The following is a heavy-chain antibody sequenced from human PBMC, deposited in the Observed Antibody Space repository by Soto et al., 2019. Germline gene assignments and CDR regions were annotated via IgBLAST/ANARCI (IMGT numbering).Heavy chain of an antibody. D-gene: IGHD1-26*01. J-gene: IGHJ4*02. CDR2: IYYSGST. CDR1: GGSISSSSYY. V-gene: IGHV4-39*01. Sequence: SETLSLTCTVSGGSISSSSYYWGWIRQPPGKGLEWIGSIYYSGSTYYNPSLKSRVTISVDTSKNQFSLKLSSVTAADTAVYYCARAPNWRWELPGTFDYWGQGTLVTVSS. CDR3: ARAPNWRWELPGTFDY.